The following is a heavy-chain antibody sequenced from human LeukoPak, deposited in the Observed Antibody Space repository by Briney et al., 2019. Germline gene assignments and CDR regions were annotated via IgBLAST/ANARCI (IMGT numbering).Heavy chain of an antibody. CDR1: GFTFSSYA. Sequence: EAGGSLRLSCAASGFTFSSYAMSWVRQAPGKGLEWVSAISGSGGSTYYADSVKGRFTISRDNSKNTLYLQMNSLRAEDTAVYYCANPTLPYILGLSKYSSFSKDFDYWGQGTLVTVSS. J-gene: IGHJ4*02. V-gene: IGHV3-23*01. D-gene: IGHD6-6*01. CDR3: ANPTLPYILGLSKYSSFSKDFDY. CDR2: ISGSGGST.